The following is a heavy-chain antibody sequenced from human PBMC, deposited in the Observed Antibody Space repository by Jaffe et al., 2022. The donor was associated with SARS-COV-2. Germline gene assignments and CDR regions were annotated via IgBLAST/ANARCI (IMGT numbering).Heavy chain of an antibody. J-gene: IGHJ5*02. CDR1: GFTFTSSA. CDR2: IVVGSGNT. D-gene: IGHD3-22*01. V-gene: IGHV1-58*01. CDR3: AAEGYGDSSGSNRYHET. Sequence: QMQLVQSGPEVKKPGTSVKVSCKASGFTFTSSAVQWVRQARGQRLEWIGWIVVGSGNTNYAQKFQERVTITRDMSTSTAYMELSSLRSEDTAVYYCAAEGYGDSSGSNRYHETWGQGTLVTVSS.